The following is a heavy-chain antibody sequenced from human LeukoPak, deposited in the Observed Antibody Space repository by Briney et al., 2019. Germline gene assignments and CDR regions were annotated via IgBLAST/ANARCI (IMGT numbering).Heavy chain of an antibody. Sequence: GESLKISCKGSGYSFTSYWIGWVRQMPGKGLEWMGIIYPGDSDTRYSPSFQGQVTISADKSISTAYLQWSSLKASDTAMYYCARPYRSSTSCYTLGYWGQGTLVTVSS. CDR2: IYPGDSDT. J-gene: IGHJ4*02. CDR1: GYSFTSYW. CDR3: ARPYRSSTSCYTLGY. V-gene: IGHV5-51*01. D-gene: IGHD2-2*02.